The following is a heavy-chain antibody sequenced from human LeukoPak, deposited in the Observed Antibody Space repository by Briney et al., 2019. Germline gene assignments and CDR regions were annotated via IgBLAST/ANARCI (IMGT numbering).Heavy chain of an antibody. CDR3: ARLTGYSSGWYGSRFDY. Sequence: GGSLGFSCAASGFTFSSYWMSWVRQAPGKGLEWVANIKQDGSEKYYVDSVKGRFTISRDNAKNSLYLQMNSLRAEDTAVYYCARLTGYSSGWYGSRFDYWGQGTLVTVSS. CDR2: IKQDGSEK. V-gene: IGHV3-7*03. D-gene: IGHD6-19*01. J-gene: IGHJ4*02. CDR1: GFTFSSYW.